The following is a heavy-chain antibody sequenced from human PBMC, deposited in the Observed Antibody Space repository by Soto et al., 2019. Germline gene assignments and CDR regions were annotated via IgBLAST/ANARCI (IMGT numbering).Heavy chain of an antibody. D-gene: IGHD3-16*02. CDR1: GGSFSGYY. CDR2: INHSGST. J-gene: IGHJ4*02. CDR3: ARERAFGGVIAVDY. Sequence: SETLSLTCAVYGGSFSGYYWSWIRQPPGKGLEWIGEINHSGSTNYNPSLKSRVTISVDTSKNQFSLKLSSVTAADTAVYYCARERAFGGVIAVDYWGQGTPVTVSS. V-gene: IGHV4-34*01.